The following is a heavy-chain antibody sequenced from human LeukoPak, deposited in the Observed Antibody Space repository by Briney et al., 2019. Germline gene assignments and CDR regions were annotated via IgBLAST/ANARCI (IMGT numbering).Heavy chain of an antibody. J-gene: IGHJ3*02. CDR1: GFRFNTLW. D-gene: IGHD1-26*01. CDR3: AFEIGRSQGAFDI. CDR2: INEGGSAD. V-gene: IGHV3-7*01. Sequence: GGSLRLSCAASGFRFNTLWMSWVRQAPGKGLEWVANINEGGSADYYADSAKGRFTISSDNSKNTLYLQMNSLRAEDSAVYYCAFEIGRSQGAFDIWGQGTMITVSS.